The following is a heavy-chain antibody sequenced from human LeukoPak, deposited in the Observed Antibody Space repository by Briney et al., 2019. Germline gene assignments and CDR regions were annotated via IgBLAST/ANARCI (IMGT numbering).Heavy chain of an antibody. D-gene: IGHD3-10*01. Sequence: PSETLSLTCTVSGGSISSYYWSWIRQPPGKGLEWIGYIYYSGSTYYNPSLRSRVTISVDTSKNQFSLKLSSVTAADTAVYYCARQKTITMVRGVMRANWFDPWGQGTLVTVSS. CDR2: IYYSGST. CDR1: GGSISSYY. V-gene: IGHV4-59*08. CDR3: ARQKTITMVRGVMRANWFDP. J-gene: IGHJ5*02.